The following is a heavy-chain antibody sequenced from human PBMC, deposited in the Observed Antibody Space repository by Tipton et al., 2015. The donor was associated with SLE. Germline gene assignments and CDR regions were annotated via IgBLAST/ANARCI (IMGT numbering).Heavy chain of an antibody. J-gene: IGHJ2*01. D-gene: IGHD4-11*01. CDR2: ISHDGGA. CDR1: DGSLSGYY. V-gene: IGHV4-34*10. CDR3: AREFLNPVTTVHYYFDL. Sequence: TLSLTCTVFDGSLSGYYWAWLRQSPGKGLEWIGEISHDGGANYNPSLESRVTTSVDTSKNHFSLKLISVTAADTAVYYCAREFLNPVTTVHYYFDLWGRGTLVTVSS.